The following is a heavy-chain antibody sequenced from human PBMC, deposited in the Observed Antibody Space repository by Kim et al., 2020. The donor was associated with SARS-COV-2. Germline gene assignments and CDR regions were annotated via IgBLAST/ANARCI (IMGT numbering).Heavy chain of an antibody. CDR3: ARQGYRQSYYFDY. D-gene: IGHD5-12*01. V-gene: IGHV1-2*05. Sequence: AQKFQGRVTMTRDTSISTAYMELSRLRSDDTVVYYCARQGYRQSYYFDYWGQGTLVTVSS. J-gene: IGHJ4*02.